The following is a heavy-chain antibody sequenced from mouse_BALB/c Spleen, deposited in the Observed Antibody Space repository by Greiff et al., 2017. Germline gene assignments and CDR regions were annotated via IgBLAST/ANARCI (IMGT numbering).Heavy chain of an antibody. CDR3: ARCGLLQAWFAY. Sequence: VQLKESGAELVKPGASVKLSCTASGFNIKDTYMHWVKQRPEQGLEWIGRIDPANGNTKYDPKFQGKATITADTSSNTAYLQLSSLTSEDTAVYYCARCGLLQAWFAYWGQGTLVTVSA. D-gene: IGHD2-3*01. CDR2: IDPANGNT. CDR1: GFNIKDTY. V-gene: IGHV14-3*02. J-gene: IGHJ3*01.